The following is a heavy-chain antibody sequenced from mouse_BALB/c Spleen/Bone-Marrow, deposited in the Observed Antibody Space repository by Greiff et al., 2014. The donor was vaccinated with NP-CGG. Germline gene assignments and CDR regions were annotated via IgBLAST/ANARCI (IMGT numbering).Heavy chain of an antibody. V-gene: IGHV3-6*02. CDR2: ISYDGSN. Sequence: EVQLQQSGPGLVKPSQSLSLTCSVTGYSITSGYYWNWIRQFPGNKLEWMGYISYDGSNNYNPSLKNRISITRDTSKNQFFLKLNSVTTEDTATYYRARGNYVDYWGQGTTLTVSS. J-gene: IGHJ2*01. CDR1: GYSITSGYY. CDR3: ARGNYVDY.